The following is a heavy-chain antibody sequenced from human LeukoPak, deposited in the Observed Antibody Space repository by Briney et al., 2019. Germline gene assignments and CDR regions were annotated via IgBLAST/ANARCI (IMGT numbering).Heavy chain of an antibody. J-gene: IGHJ4*02. CDR1: GFTFSSYS. CDR2: ISSSSSYI. CDR3: AKKGGNIVATTPLDY. D-gene: IGHD5-12*01. Sequence: GGSLRLSCAASGFTFSSYSMNWVRQAPGKGLEWVSSISSSSSYIYYADSVKGRFTISRDNAKNSLYLQMNSLRAEDTAVYYCAKKGGNIVATTPLDYWGRGTLVTVSS. V-gene: IGHV3-21*04.